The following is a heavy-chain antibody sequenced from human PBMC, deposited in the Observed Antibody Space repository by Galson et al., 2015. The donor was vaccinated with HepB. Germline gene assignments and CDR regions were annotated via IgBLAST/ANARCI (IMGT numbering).Heavy chain of an antibody. Sequence: ETLSLTCTVSGDSISSGGFYWGWIRQPPGKGLEWIGSAYNSASTYYNPSLKSRVSISVDMSQNQVSLRLNSVTAADTAVYYCARNASQFCSGGDCPRRHDVFDVWGQGTKVTVSS. CDR3: ARNASQFCSGGDCPRRHDVFDV. CDR1: GDSISSGGFY. D-gene: IGHD2-21*02. J-gene: IGHJ3*01. CDR2: AYNSAST. V-gene: IGHV4-39*01.